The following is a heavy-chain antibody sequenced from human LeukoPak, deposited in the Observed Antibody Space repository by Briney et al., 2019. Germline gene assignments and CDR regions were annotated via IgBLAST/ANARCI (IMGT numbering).Heavy chain of an antibody. CDR3: ATPPSPVVVVAAHDAFDI. CDR2: IYPGDSDT. J-gene: IGHJ3*02. Sequence: GESLKISCKGSGYSFTSYWIGWVRQVPGKGLEWMGIIYPGDSDTRYSPSFQGQVTISADKSISTAYLQWSSLKASDTAMYYCATPPSPVVVVAAHDAFDIWGQGTMVTVSS. CDR1: GYSFTSYW. V-gene: IGHV5-51*01. D-gene: IGHD2-15*01.